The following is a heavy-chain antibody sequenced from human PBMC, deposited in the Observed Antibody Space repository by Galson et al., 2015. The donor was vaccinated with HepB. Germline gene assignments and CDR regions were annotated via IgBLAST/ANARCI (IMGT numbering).Heavy chain of an antibody. J-gene: IGHJ3*02. CDR3: AKFEDCSSTSCYIGAFDI. V-gene: IGHV3-23*01. CDR2: ISGSGGST. CDR1: GFTFSSYA. D-gene: IGHD2-2*02. Sequence: SLRLSCAASGFTFSSYAMSWVRQAPGKGLEWVSAISGSGGSTYYADSVKGRFTISRDNSKNTLYLQMNSLRAEDTAVYYCAKFEDCSSTSCYIGAFDIWGQGTMVTVSS.